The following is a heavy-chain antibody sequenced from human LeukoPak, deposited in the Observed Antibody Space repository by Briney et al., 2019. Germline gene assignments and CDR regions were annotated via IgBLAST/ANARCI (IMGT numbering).Heavy chain of an antibody. Sequence: SETLSLTCTVSDYSINSGYYWGWIRPPLGRGLEWIGSIYHSVSTYYNPSLKSRVTISVDTSKNQFSLKLSSVTAADTAVYYCARHVVVRGVRHFDYWGQGTLVTVSS. D-gene: IGHD3-10*01. J-gene: IGHJ4*02. V-gene: IGHV4-38-2*02. CDR1: DYSINSGYY. CDR2: IYHSVST. CDR3: ARHVVVRGVRHFDY.